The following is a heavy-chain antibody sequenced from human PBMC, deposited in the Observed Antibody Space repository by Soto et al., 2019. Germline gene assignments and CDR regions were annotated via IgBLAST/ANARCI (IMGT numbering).Heavy chain of an antibody. J-gene: IGHJ6*02. CDR2: IYSGGST. V-gene: IGHV3-53*01. D-gene: IGHD6-19*01. Sequence: PGGSLRLSCAASGFTVSSNYMSWVRQAPGQGLEWVSVIYSGGSTYYADSVKGRFTISRDNSKNTLYLQMNSLRAEDTAVYYCARDKSSGWYDYYGMDVWGQGTTVTVSS. CDR1: GFTVSSNY. CDR3: ARDKSSGWYDYYGMDV.